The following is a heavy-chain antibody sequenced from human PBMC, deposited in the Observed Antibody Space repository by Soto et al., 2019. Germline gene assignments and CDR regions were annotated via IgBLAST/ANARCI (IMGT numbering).Heavy chain of an antibody. D-gene: IGHD6-19*01. J-gene: IGHJ3*02. Sequence: QVQLVESGGGVVQPGRSLRLSCAASRFTFSSYGMHWVRQAPGKGLEWVAVISYDGSNKYYADSVKGRFTISRDNSKNTLYLQMNSLRAEDTAVYYCAKDRGSGWYLGAFDIWGQGTMVTVSS. V-gene: IGHV3-30*18. CDR1: RFTFSSYG. CDR3: AKDRGSGWYLGAFDI. CDR2: ISYDGSNK.